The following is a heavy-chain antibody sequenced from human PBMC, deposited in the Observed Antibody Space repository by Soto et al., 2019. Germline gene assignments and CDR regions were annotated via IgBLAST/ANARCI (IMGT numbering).Heavy chain of an antibody. Sequence: SVKVSCKASGGTFSSYAISWVRQAPGQGLEWMGGIIPIFGTANYAQKFQGRVTITADESTSTAYMELSSLRSEDTAVYYCARETAYYDRQVDWGQGTLVTVSS. D-gene: IGHD3-22*01. CDR3: ARETAYYDRQVD. CDR1: GGTFSSYA. J-gene: IGHJ4*02. CDR2: IIPIFGTA. V-gene: IGHV1-69*13.